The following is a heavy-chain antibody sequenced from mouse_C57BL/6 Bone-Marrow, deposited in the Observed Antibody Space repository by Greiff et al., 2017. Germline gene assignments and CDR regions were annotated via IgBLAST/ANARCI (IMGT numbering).Heavy chain of an antibody. CDR3: ARFPNYYGSSYGDY. CDR2: INPGSGGT. CDR1: GYAFTNYL. V-gene: IGHV1-54*01. Sequence: QVQLQQSGAELVRPGTSVKVSCKASGYAFTNYLIEWVKQRPGQGLEWIGVINPGSGGTSYNEKFKGKATLTADKSSSTAYMQLSSLTSEDSAVYFCARFPNYYGSSYGDYWGQGTTLTVSS. D-gene: IGHD1-1*01. J-gene: IGHJ2*01.